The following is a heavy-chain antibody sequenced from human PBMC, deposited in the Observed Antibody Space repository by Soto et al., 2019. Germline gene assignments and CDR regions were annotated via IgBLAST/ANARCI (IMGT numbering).Heavy chain of an antibody. CDR3: ARGSGSGCFDY. V-gene: IGHV1-2*02. CDR2: MATSSGGT. Sequence: ASVKVSCKASGYTFTANYIHWVRQAPGQGIEWMGWMATSSGGTRFAQNFQGRVTMTRDTSIATAYVELTTLTLADTAIYYCARGSGSGCFDYCGQGTQVTASS. J-gene: IGHJ4*02. D-gene: IGHD6-25*01. CDR1: GYTFTANY.